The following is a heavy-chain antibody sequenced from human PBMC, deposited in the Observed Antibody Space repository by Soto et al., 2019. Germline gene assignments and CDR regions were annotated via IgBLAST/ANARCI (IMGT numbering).Heavy chain of an antibody. Sequence: QVQLVESGGGVVQPGRSLRLSCAASGFTFSSYGMHWVRQAPGKGLEWVAVIWYDGSNKYYADSVKGRFTISRENSKNTLYLQMNSLRAEDTAVYYCARAPGYCSSTSCLFYYYYYMDVWGKGTTVTVSS. CDR2: IWYDGSNK. J-gene: IGHJ6*03. D-gene: IGHD2-2*01. CDR1: GFTFSSYG. V-gene: IGHV3-33*01. CDR3: ARAPGYCSSTSCLFYYYYYMDV.